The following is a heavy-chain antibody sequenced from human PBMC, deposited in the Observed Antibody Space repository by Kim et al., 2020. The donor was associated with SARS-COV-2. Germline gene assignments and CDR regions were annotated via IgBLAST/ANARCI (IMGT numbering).Heavy chain of an antibody. CDR3: AREGRIAVARVYYYGMDV. CDR2: IYTSGST. Sequence: SETLSLTCTVSGGSISSGSYYWSWIRQPAGKGLEWIGRIYTSGSTNYNPSLKSRVTISVDTSKNQFSLKLSSVTAADTAVYYCAREGRIAVARVYYYGMDVWGQGTTVTVSS. D-gene: IGHD6-19*01. V-gene: IGHV4-61*02. J-gene: IGHJ6*02. CDR1: GGSISSGSYY.